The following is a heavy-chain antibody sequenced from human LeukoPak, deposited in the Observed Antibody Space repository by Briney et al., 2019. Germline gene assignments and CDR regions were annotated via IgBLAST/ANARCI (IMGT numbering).Heavy chain of an antibody. CDR2: ISAYNGNT. J-gene: IGHJ4*02. D-gene: IGHD2-2*01. CDR3: ATDIVVVPAAMLVY. Sequence: GASVKVSCKASGYTFTSYGISWVRQAPGQGLEWMGWISAYNGNTNYAQKLQGRVTMTTDTSTSTVYMELRSLRSDDTAVYYCATDIVVVPAAMLVYWGQGTLVTVSS. CDR1: GYTFTSYG. V-gene: IGHV1-18*01.